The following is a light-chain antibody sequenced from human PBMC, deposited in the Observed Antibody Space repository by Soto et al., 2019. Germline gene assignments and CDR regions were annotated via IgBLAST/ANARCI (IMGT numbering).Light chain of an antibody. J-gene: IGLJ2*01. Sequence: QSALTQPASVSGSPGQSITISCTGTSSNVGGYNYVSWYQQHPGKPPKLMIYDVSNRPSGVSNRFSGSKSGNTASLTISGLQAEDEADYYGSSYTSISTVVFGGGTKLTVL. CDR3: SSYTSISTVV. V-gene: IGLV2-14*01. CDR2: DVS. CDR1: SSNVGGYNY.